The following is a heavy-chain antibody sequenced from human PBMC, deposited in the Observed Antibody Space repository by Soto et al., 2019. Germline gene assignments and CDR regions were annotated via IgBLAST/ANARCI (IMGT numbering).Heavy chain of an antibody. D-gene: IGHD4-4*01. J-gene: IGHJ6*02. CDR3: ARDRGGLTVTTRNYYYCYGMDV. Sequence: GGSLRLSCAASGFTFSSYAMHWVRQAPGKGLEWVAVISYDGSNKYYADSVRGRFTISRDNSKNTLYLQMNSLRAEDTAVYYCARDRGGLTVTTRNYYYCYGMDVWGQGTTVTVSS. V-gene: IGHV3-30-3*01. CDR1: GFTFSSYA. CDR2: ISYDGSNK.